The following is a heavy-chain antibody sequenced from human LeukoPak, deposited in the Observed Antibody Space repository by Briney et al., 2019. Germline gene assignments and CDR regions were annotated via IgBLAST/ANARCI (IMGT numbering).Heavy chain of an antibody. V-gene: IGHV4-34*01. D-gene: IGHD2-2*01. CDR1: GGSFSGYY. J-gene: IGHJ3*01. CDR3: ARYGLLGLSEINAFDF. CDR2: INHSGST. Sequence: SETLSLTCAVYGGSFSGYYWSWIRQPPGKGLEWIGEINHSGSTNYNPSLKSRVTISVDTSKNQFSVKLSSVTAADTAVYYCARYGLLGLSEINAFDFWGQGTVVTVSS.